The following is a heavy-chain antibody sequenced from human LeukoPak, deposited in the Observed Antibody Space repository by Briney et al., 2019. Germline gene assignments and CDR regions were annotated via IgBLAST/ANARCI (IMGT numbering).Heavy chain of an antibody. D-gene: IGHD4-17*01. CDR3: ARAGQNGDYDY. CDR2: INHSGST. V-gene: IGHV4-34*01. CDR1: GGSFSGYY. J-gene: IGHJ4*02. Sequence: SETLSLTCAVYGGSFSGYYWSWIRQPPGKGLEWIGEINHSGSTNYNPSLKSRVTISVDTSKNQFSLKLSSVTAADTAVYYCARAGQNGDYDYWGQGTLVTVSS.